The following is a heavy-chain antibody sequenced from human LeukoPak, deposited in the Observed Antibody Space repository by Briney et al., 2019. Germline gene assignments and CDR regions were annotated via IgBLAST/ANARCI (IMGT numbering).Heavy chain of an antibody. Sequence: SETLSLTCTVSGGSISSSSYYWGWIRQPPGKGLEWIGSICYSRSTYSNPSLKSRVTISVDTSKNQFSLKLSSVTAADTAAYYWAKHPEGDIAAAGNYFDYWGQGTLVTVSS. CDR2: ICYSRST. J-gene: IGHJ4*02. V-gene: IGHV4-39*01. CDR1: GGSISSSSYY. D-gene: IGHD6-13*01. CDR3: AKHPEGDIAAAGNYFDY.